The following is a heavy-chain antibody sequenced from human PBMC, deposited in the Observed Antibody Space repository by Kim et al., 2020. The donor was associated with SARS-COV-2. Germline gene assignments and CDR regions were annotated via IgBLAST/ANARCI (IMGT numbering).Heavy chain of an antibody. D-gene: IGHD5-12*01. J-gene: IGHJ4*02. V-gene: IGHV3-7*01. CDR2: IKQDGSEK. CDR1: GFTFSSYW. CDR3: ARDVGEMATRANYFDY. Sequence: GGSLRLSCAASGFTFSSYWMSWVRQAPGKGLEWVANIKQDGSEKYYVDSVKGRFTISRDNAKNSLYLQMNSRRAEDTAVYYCARDVGEMATRANYFDYWGQGTLVTVSS.